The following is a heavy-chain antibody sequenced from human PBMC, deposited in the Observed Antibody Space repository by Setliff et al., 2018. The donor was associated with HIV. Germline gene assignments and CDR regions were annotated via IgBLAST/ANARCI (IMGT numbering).Heavy chain of an antibody. J-gene: IGHJ6*04. CDR3: ARDRNYQDTSGYWQVFDI. D-gene: IGHD3-22*01. V-gene: IGHV4-59*12. Sequence: SETLSLTCTVSGGSISNYYWSWIRQSPGKGLEWIGTIYYNGNTNYNPSLKSRVTMSVDTSKNQFSLILTSATAADTAMYYCARDRNYQDTSGYWQVFDIWGKGTTVTVSS. CDR1: GGSISNYY. CDR2: IYYNGNT.